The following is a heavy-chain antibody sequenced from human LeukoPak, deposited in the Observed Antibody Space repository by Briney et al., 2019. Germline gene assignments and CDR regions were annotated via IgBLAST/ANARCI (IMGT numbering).Heavy chain of an antibody. D-gene: IGHD6-19*01. CDR2: IIPIFGTA. Sequence: ASVKVFCKASGGTFSSYAISWVRQAPGQGLEWMGGIIPIFGTANYAQKFQGRVTITADKSTSTAYMELSSLRSEDTAVYYCASRLSSGWEKWGQGTLVTVSS. J-gene: IGHJ4*02. V-gene: IGHV1-69*06. CDR1: GGTFSSYA. CDR3: ASRLSSGWEK.